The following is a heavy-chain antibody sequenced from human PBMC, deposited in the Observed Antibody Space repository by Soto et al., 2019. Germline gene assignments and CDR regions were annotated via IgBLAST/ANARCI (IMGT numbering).Heavy chain of an antibody. CDR1: GGSFSDYI. J-gene: IGHJ6*02. CDR2: INHSGST. D-gene: IGHD2-21*01. V-gene: IGHV4-34*01. CDR3: ARALGDYRPQSSLGTTYYRMDV. Sequence: KSSETLSLTCTVYGGSFSDYIWSWIRQPPGKGLVWIGEINHSGSTNYNPSLKSRVTISLDTSKNQFSLKLSSVTAADTAVYFCARALGDYRPQSSLGTTYYRMDVWDQGTTVTVSS.